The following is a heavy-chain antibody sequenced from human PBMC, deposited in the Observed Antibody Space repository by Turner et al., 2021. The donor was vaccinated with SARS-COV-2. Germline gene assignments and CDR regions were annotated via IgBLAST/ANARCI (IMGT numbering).Heavy chain of an antibody. V-gene: IGHV3-21*01. CDR3: ARGLGSKTTVVTPFGY. CDR2: ISSSSSYI. D-gene: IGHD4-17*01. Sequence: EVQLVESGGGLVKPGGSLRLSCAASGFTFNSYSMNWGRQAPGKGLEWVSFISSSSSYIYYADSVKGRFTISRDNAKNSLYLQMNSLRAEDTAVYYCARGLGSKTTVVTPFGYWGQGTLVTVSS. CDR1: GFTFNSYS. J-gene: IGHJ4*02.